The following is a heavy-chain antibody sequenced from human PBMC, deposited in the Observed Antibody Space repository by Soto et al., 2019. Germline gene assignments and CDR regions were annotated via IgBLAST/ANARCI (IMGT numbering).Heavy chain of an antibody. CDR2: INAGNNNT. Sequence: GASVKVSCKASGYTFTSYAMHWVRQAPGQRLEWMGWINAGNNNTKYSQKLQGRVTITRDTSASTAYMELSSLRSEDTAVYYCARPQSFSYYDSSGYPYWGQGTLVTVSS. CDR1: GYTFTSYA. V-gene: IGHV1-3*01. J-gene: IGHJ4*02. CDR3: ARPQSFSYYDSSGYPY. D-gene: IGHD3-22*01.